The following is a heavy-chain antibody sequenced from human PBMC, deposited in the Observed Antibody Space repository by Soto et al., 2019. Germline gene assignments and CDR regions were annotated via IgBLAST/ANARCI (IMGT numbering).Heavy chain of an antibody. V-gene: IGHV1-2*02. CDR2: INPHSGDT. Sequence: QVQLVRSGAELKKPGASVKVSCKSSGYSFINYYIHWVRQAPGQGLEWMGWINPHSGDTDYAKKFQGRVTMTRDTSISTVFMELNRLTSDDTALYWCARQGDPYISPRDSFGMDVWGQGTSVTVSS. CDR3: ARQGDPYISPRDSFGMDV. J-gene: IGHJ6*02. D-gene: IGHD3-16*01. CDR1: GYSFINYY.